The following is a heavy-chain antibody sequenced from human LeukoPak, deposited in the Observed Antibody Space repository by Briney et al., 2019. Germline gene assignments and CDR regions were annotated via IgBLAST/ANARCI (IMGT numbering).Heavy chain of an antibody. J-gene: IGHJ6*02. CDR2: ISAYNGNT. D-gene: IGHD1-20*01. CDR1: GYTFTSYG. Sequence: GASVKVSFTASGYTFTSYGSSWVRQAPGQGLEWMGWISAYNGNTNYAQKLQGRVTMTTDTSTSTAYMELRSLRSDDTAVYYCARVHRIDTWNGNYYYYGMDVWGQGTTVTVSS. CDR3: ARVHRIDTWNGNYYYYGMDV. V-gene: IGHV1-18*01.